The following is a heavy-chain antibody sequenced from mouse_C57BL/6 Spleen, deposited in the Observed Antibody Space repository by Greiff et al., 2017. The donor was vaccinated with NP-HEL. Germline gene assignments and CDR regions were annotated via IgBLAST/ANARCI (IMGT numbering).Heavy chain of an antibody. J-gene: IGHJ2*01. Sequence: EVQLQQSGPVLVKPGASVKMSCKASGYTFTDYYMNWVKQIHGKSLEWIGVINPYNGGTRYIQKVKGKATLTVDNSSSTSYMELNSLTSEDSAVYYCARGSGSPYYFDYWGQGATLTVSS. V-gene: IGHV1-19*01. CDR3: ARGSGSPYYFDY. CDR1: GYTFTDYY. CDR2: INPYNGGT. D-gene: IGHD1-1*01.